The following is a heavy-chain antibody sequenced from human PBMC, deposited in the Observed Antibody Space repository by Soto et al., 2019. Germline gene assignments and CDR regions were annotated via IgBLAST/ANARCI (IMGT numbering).Heavy chain of an antibody. CDR2: IYYSGST. Sequence: SETLSFTCTVSGGSISSYYWSWIRQPPGKGLEWIGYIYYSGSTNYNPSLKSRVTISVDTSKNQFSLKPSSVTAADTAVYYCARRARYYYYGMDVWGQGTTVTVSS. CDR3: ARRARYYYYGMDV. CDR1: GGSISSYY. V-gene: IGHV4-59*01. J-gene: IGHJ6*02.